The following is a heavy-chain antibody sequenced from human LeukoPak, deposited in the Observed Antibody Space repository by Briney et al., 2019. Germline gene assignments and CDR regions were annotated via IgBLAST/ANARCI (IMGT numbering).Heavy chain of an antibody. D-gene: IGHD4-23*01. CDR2: INWNSDTK. Sequence: GRSLRLSCVGSGFAFHNYAMHWVRRPPGKGLEWVSAINWNSDTKAYADSVKGRFTISRDRTRNSLYLQMDSLRPEDTALYYCAKDTGGNGAYFYAMDVWGQGTSVTVSS. CDR1: GFAFHNYA. V-gene: IGHV3-9*01. CDR3: AKDTGGNGAYFYAMDV. J-gene: IGHJ6*02.